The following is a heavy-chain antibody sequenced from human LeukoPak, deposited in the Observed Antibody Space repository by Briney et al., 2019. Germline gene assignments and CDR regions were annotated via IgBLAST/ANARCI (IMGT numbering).Heavy chain of an antibody. D-gene: IGHD1-26*01. CDR3: ARGDQGVGDY. CDR1: GFTFSSYA. V-gene: IGHV3-21*01. Sequence: GGSLRLSCAASGFTFSSYAMSWVRQAPGKGLEWVSSISSSSSYIYYADSVKGRFTISRDNAKNSLYLQMNSLRAEDTAVYYCARGDQGVGDYWGQGTLVTVSS. CDR2: ISSSSSYI. J-gene: IGHJ4*02.